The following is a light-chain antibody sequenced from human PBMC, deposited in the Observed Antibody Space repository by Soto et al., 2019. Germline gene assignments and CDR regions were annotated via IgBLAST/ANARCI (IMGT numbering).Light chain of an antibody. CDR3: MQATNWPQT. CDR1: QSLVYSDGNTY. V-gene: IGKV2-30*01. CDR2: QVS. Sequence: DVVMTQSPLSLPVTPGQPASISCRSSQSLVYSDGNTYLAWIQQRPGQSPRRLIYQVSNRDSGVPDRFSGSGSGTDFTLKISRVEADDVGVYYCMQATNWPQTFGQGTKVEIK. J-gene: IGKJ1*01.